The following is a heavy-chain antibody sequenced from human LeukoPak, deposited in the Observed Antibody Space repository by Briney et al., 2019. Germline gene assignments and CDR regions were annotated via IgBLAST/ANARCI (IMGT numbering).Heavy chain of an antibody. CDR2: IWNGGSYK. CDR1: GFTFSDYG. D-gene: IGHD2-15*01. Sequence: GRSLRLSXAASGFTFSDYGMHWVRQAPGKGLEWVAVIWNGGSYKYYVDSVKGRFTISRDNSENTLYLQMNSLRAEDTAVYYCTKPTRGSGGSFLIDFWGQGTLVTVSS. CDR3: TKPTRGSGGSFLIDF. J-gene: IGHJ4*02. V-gene: IGHV3-33*06.